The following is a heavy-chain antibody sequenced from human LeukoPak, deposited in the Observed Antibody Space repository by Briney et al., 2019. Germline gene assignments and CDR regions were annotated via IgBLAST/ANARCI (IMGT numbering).Heavy chain of an antibody. CDR3: ARDDCSGGSCYSDY. Sequence: SETLSLTCTVSGGSISSGDYYWSWIRQPPGKGLEWIGYIYYSGSTYYNPSLKSRVTISVDTSKNQFSLKLSSVTAADTAVYYCARDDCSGGSCYSDYWGQGTLVTVSS. V-gene: IGHV4-30-4*08. CDR1: GGSISSGDYY. D-gene: IGHD2-15*01. CDR2: IYYSGST. J-gene: IGHJ4*02.